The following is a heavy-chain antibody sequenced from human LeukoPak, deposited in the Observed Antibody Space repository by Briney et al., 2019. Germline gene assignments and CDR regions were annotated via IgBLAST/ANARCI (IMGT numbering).Heavy chain of an antibody. CDR3: ARDLIIWGASLLGAFDI. CDR1: GFTFSYYG. V-gene: IGHV3-30*03. CDR2: ISYDGSNK. D-gene: IGHD3-16*01. J-gene: IGHJ3*02. Sequence: GRSLRLSCAASGFTFSYYGMHWVRQAPGKGLEWVAVISYDGSNKYYADSVKGRFTISRDNSKNTLYLQMNSLRAEDTAVYYCARDLIIWGASLLGAFDIWGQGTMVTVSS.